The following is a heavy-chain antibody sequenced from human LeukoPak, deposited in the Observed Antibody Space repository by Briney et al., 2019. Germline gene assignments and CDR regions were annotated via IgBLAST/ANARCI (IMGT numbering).Heavy chain of an antibody. CDR3: AREDYYDSSGYFTLGAFDI. CDR1: GGSISSGGYY. V-gene: IGHV4-31*03. CDR2: IYYSGST. D-gene: IGHD3-22*01. Sequence: PSQTLSLTCTVSGGSISSGGYYWSWIRQHPGKGLEWIGYIYYSGSTYYNPSLKSRVTISVDTSENQFSLKLSSVTAADTAVYYCAREDYYDSSGYFTLGAFDIWGQGTVVTVSS. J-gene: IGHJ3*02.